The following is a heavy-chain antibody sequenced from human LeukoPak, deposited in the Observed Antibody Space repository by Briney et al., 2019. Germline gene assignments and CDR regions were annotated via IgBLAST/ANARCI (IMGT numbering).Heavy chain of an antibody. J-gene: IGHJ6*02. CDR2: ISSSSSTI. D-gene: IGHD3-9*01. CDR3: ARERDGRRSYYDILTGHYNRRQYGMDV. Sequence: GGSLRLSCAASGFTFSSYSMNWVRQAPGKGLGWVSYISSSSSTIYYADSVKGRFTISRDNAKNSLYLQMNSLRAEDTAVYYCARERDGRRSYYDILTGHYNRRQYGMDVWGQGTTVTVSS. CDR1: GFTFSSYS. V-gene: IGHV3-48*01.